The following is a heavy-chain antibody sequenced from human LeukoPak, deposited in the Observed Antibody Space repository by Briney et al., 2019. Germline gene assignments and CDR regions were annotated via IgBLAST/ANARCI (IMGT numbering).Heavy chain of an antibody. Sequence: GGSLRLSCAASGFTFSSYSMNWVRQAPGKGLEWVSYISSSSSSIYYADSVKGRFTISRDNAKNSLYLQMNSLRAEDTAVYYCAKVRGGTLDAFDIWGQGTMVTVSS. D-gene: IGHD1-26*01. V-gene: IGHV3-48*01. J-gene: IGHJ3*02. CDR2: ISSSSSSI. CDR3: AKVRGGTLDAFDI. CDR1: GFTFSSYS.